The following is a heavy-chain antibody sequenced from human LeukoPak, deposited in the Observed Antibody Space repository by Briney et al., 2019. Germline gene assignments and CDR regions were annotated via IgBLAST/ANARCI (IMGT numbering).Heavy chain of an antibody. CDR2: IYYTGST. Sequence: SETLSLTCIVSAGSISRGDYYWSWIRQSPGTGLEWIGYIYYTGSTSYNPSLKSRVTISVDTSKNQFSLRLSSVTAADTAVYYCARGPNYVWGSYRYFDYWGQGTLVTVSS. V-gene: IGHV4-30-4*01. CDR1: AGSISRGDYY. CDR3: ARGPNYVWGSYRYFDY. D-gene: IGHD3-16*02. J-gene: IGHJ4*02.